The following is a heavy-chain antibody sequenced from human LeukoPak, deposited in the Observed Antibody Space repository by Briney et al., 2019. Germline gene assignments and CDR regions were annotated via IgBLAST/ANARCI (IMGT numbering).Heavy chain of an antibody. CDR3: AKDLAVAATWAY. V-gene: IGHV3-48*03. D-gene: IGHD2-15*01. Sequence: PGGSLRLSCEASGFTFSSYEMNWVRQAPGKGLEWVSYISSSGSTIYYADSVKGRFTISRDSAKSSLYLQMNSLRAEDTAVYYCAKDLAVAATWAYWGQGTLVTVSS. CDR1: GFTFSSYE. CDR2: ISSSGSTI. J-gene: IGHJ4*02.